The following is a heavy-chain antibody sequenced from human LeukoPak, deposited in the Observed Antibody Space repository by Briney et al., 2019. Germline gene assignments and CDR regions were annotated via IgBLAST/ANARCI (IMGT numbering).Heavy chain of an antibody. CDR3: ARALGDI. Sequence: GGSLRLSCAATGFTFSTYWMHWVRQAPGKGLVWVSRINGDGSSTSYGDSVKGRFTISRDNAKNTLYLQMNGLRVEDTAVYYCARALGDIRGQGTLVTVSS. CDR1: GFTFSTYW. CDR2: INGDGSST. V-gene: IGHV3-74*01. J-gene: IGHJ4*02.